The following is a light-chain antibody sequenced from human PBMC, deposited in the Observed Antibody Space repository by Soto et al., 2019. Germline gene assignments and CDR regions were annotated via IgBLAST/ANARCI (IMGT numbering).Light chain of an antibody. J-gene: IGKJ1*01. CDR2: DAS. CDR3: QQYGSSGM. V-gene: IGKV3-20*01. CDR1: LSVSVY. Sequence: VLTQSPGTLSLSPGERATLSCRTSLSVSVYLDWYQQKPGQAPRLLISDASNRATGIPARFSGSGSGTDFTLTISRLEPEDFAVYYCQQYGSSGMFGQGTKVDIK.